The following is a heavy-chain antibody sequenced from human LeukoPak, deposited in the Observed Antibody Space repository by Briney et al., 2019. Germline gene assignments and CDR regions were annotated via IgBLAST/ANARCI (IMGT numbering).Heavy chain of an antibody. V-gene: IGHV3-30*01. CDR3: ARDRGYDEYYFDY. CDR2: ISYDGSNK. J-gene: IGHJ4*02. D-gene: IGHD5-12*01. CDR1: GFTFISYA. Sequence: PGGSLRLSCPASGFTFISYAFHGVRQAPARGLEWVAVISYDGSNKYYADSVKGRFTISRDNSKNTLYLQMNSLRAEDTAVYYCARDRGYDEYYFDYWGQGTLVTVSS.